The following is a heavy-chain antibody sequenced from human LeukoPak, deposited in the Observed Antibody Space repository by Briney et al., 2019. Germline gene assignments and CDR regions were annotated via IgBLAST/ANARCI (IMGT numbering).Heavy chain of an antibody. CDR3: AREGPGRYYGSGSYAYYYYGMDV. J-gene: IGHJ6*02. CDR1: GFTFSSYS. CDR2: ISSSSSTI. V-gene: IGHV3-48*01. D-gene: IGHD3-10*01. Sequence: GGSLRLSCAASGFTFSSYSMNWVRQAPGKGLEWVSYISSSSSTIYYADSVKGRFTISRDNAKNSLYLQMNSLRAEDTAVYYCAREGPGRYYGSGSYAYYYYGMDVWGQGTTVTVSS.